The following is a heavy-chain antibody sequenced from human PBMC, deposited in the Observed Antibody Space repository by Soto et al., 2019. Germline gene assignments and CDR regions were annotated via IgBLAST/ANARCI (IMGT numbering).Heavy chain of an antibody. Sequence: EVQLVESGGGLVQPGGSLRLSCAASGFTFSSYWMHWVRQAPGKGLVWVSRIKSDGSNINYADSVKGRFTISRDNAKNTLYLQMNSLRAEDTAIYYCARGGFSGSGSFIQGDYWGQGTLVTVCS. CDR3: ARGGFSGSGSFIQGDY. CDR1: GFTFSSYW. CDR2: IKSDGSNI. J-gene: IGHJ4*02. V-gene: IGHV3-74*01. D-gene: IGHD3-10*01.